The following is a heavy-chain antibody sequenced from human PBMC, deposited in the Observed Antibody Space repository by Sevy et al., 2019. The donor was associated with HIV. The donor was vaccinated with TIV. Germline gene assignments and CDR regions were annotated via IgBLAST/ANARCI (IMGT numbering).Heavy chain of an antibody. D-gene: IGHD3-16*02. Sequence: GGSLRLSCAVSEFTLSGNAMIWVRQAPGKGLEWVSGISGTAGNTNYADSVKGRFTIFRDNSKSTLYLQMNSLRAEDTAVYYCARETSLGYTRSHYYYAMDVWGQGTTVTVS. CDR1: EFTLSGNA. V-gene: IGHV3-23*01. J-gene: IGHJ6*02. CDR3: ARETSLGYTRSHYYYAMDV. CDR2: ISGTAGNT.